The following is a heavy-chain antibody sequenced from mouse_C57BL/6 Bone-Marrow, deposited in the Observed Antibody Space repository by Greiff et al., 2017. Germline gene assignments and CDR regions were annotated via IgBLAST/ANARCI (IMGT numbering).Heavy chain of an antibody. Sequence: QVVESGGGLVKPGGSLKLSCAASGFTFSDYGMHWVRQAPEKGLEWVAYISSGSSTIYYADTVKGRFTISRDNAKNTLFLQMTSLRSEDTAMYYCARPIYYYGSSPFDYWGQGTTLTVSS. V-gene: IGHV5-17*01. D-gene: IGHD1-1*01. CDR2: ISSGSSTI. J-gene: IGHJ2*01. CDR1: GFTFSDYG. CDR3: ARPIYYYGSSPFDY.